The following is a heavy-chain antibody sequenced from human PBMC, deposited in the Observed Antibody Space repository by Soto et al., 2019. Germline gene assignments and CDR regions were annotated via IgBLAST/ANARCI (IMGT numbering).Heavy chain of an antibody. CDR1: GYTFTSYA. V-gene: IGHV1-3*01. D-gene: IGHD6-13*01. Sequence: QVQLVQSGAAVKKPGASVKVSCKASGYTFTSYAMHWVRQAPGQRLEWMGWINAGNGNTKYSQKFQGRVTITRDTSASTAYMELSSRRSEDTAVYYCARGASSSWSCLDYWGQGTLVTVSS. CDR3: ARGASSSWSCLDY. CDR2: INAGNGNT. J-gene: IGHJ4*02.